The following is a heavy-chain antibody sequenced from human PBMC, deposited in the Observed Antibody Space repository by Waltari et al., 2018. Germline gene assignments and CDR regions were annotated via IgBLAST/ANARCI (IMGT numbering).Heavy chain of an antibody. V-gene: IGHV3-30*18. D-gene: IGHD1-20*01. CDR1: GFTFSSYG. CDR3: AKGSVYNWNYVDY. Sequence: QVQLVESGGGVVQPGRSLRLSCAASGFTFSSYGMHWVRQAPGKGLEWVAVIWYDGSNKYDADSVKGRFTISRDNSKNTLYLQMNSLRAEDTAMYYCAKGSVYNWNYVDYWGQGTLVTVSS. J-gene: IGHJ4*02. CDR2: IWYDGSNK.